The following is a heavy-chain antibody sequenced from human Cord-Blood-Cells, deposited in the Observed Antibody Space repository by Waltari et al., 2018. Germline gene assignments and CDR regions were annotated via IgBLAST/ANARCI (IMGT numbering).Heavy chain of an antibody. CDR1: GYTFTSSG. J-gene: IGHJ6*02. Sequence: QVQLVQSGAEVKKPGASVKVSCKASGYTFTSSGLSWVRQAPGQGLEWMGWYSAYNGNTNYAQKLQGRDTMTTDTSTSTAYMELRSLRSDDTAVYYCARTDSSSSGFYYYGMDVWGQGTTVTVSS. D-gene: IGHD6-6*01. CDR2: YSAYNGNT. V-gene: IGHV1-18*01. CDR3: ARTDSSSSGFYYYGMDV.